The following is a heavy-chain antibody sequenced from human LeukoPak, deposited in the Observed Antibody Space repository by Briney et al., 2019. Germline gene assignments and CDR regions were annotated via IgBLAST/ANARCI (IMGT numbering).Heavy chain of an antibody. CDR3: ARDRIVVVAARREGLDY. Sequence: QAGGPLRLSCAASGFTFSSYGMPGVRQAPGKGLEGVAVIWYDGSNKYYADSVKGRFTISRDNSKNTLYLQMNSLRAEDTAVYYCARDRIVVVAARREGLDYWGQGTLVTVCS. CDR1: GFTFSSYG. J-gene: IGHJ4*02. CDR2: IWYDGSNK. D-gene: IGHD2-15*01. V-gene: IGHV3-33*01.